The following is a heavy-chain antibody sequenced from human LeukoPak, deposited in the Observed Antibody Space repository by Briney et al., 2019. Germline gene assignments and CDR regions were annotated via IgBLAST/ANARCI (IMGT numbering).Heavy chain of an antibody. CDR1: GSSISSGDYY. V-gene: IGHV4-30-4*08. CDR3: ARDGCSSTSCYYVSPYYMDV. CDR2: IYYSGST. Sequence: SETLSLTCTVSGSSISSGDYYWSWIRQPPGKGLEWIGYIYYSGSTYYNPSLKSRVTISVDTSKNQFSLKLSSVTAADTAVYYCARDGCSSTSCYYVSPYYMDVWGKGTTVTVSS. D-gene: IGHD2-2*01. J-gene: IGHJ6*03.